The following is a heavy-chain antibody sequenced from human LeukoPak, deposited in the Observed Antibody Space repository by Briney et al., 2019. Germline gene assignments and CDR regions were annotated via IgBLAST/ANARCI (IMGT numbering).Heavy chain of an antibody. J-gene: IGHJ4*02. V-gene: IGHV4-59*01. D-gene: IGHD3-10*01. CDR1: GGSISSYY. Sequence: SETLSLTCTVSGGSISSYYWSWIRQPPGRGLEWIGYIYYSGSTNYNPSLKSRVTISVDTSKNQFSLKLSSVTAADTAVYYCAGGTYYYGSGSYISHWGQGTLVTVSS. CDR2: IYYSGST. CDR3: AGGTYYYGSGSYISH.